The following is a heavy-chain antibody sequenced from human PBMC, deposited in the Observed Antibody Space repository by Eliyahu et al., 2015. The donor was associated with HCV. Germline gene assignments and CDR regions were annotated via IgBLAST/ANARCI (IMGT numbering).Heavy chain of an antibody. CDR2: IYSGGXXT. Sequence: EVQLLESXGGLVQXGGSLRLXCAASXFTFXSXAXSWVRQAPGKGLLWVSVIYSGGXXTYYADSVKGRFTISRDNSKNTLYLQMNSLRAEDTAVYYCAKVPYSGSYYSYWYFDLWGRGTLVTVSS. D-gene: IGHD1-26*01. CDR1: XFTFXSXA. CDR3: AKVPYSGSYYSYWYFDL. J-gene: IGHJ2*01. V-gene: IGHV3-23*03.